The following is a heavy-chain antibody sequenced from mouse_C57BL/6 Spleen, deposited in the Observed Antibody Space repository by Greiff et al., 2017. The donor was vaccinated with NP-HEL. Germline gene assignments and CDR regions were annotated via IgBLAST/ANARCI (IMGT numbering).Heavy chain of an antibody. CDR3: ARDHGSSQNWYFDV. J-gene: IGHJ1*03. CDR1: GYSITSGYY. D-gene: IGHD1-1*01. V-gene: IGHV3-6*01. Sequence: DVKLQESGPGLVKPSQSLSLTCSVTGYSITSGYYWNWIRQFPGNKLEWMGYISYDGSNNYNPSLKNRISITRDTSKNQFFLKLNSVTTEDTATYYCARDHGSSQNWYFDVWGTGTTVTVSS. CDR2: ISYDGSN.